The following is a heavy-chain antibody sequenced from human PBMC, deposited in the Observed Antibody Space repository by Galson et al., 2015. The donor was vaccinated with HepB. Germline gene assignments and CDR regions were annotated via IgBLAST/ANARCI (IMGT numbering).Heavy chain of an antibody. CDR2: IMAVFGTA. CDR3: ARENTRIAAAGLDAFDL. V-gene: IGHV1-69*13. J-gene: IGHJ3*01. CDR1: GGTFSNFG. D-gene: IGHD6-13*01. Sequence: SVKVSCKASGGTFSNFGITWVRQAPGQGLEWMGGIMAVFGTANYAQSFQGRVTITADESTATVYMDLSSLRSEDTAMYFCARENTRIAAAGLDAFDLWGQGTMVIVSS.